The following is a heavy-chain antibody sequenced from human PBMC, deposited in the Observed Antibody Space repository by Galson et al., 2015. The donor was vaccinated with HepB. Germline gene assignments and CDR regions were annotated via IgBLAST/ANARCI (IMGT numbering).Heavy chain of an antibody. V-gene: IGHV3-53*01. D-gene: IGHD3-10*01. J-gene: IGHJ6*04. CDR3: ARGERGVSPMDV. CDR2: IYSGGSP. CDR1: GFTVSSNY. Sequence: SLRLSCAASGFTVSSNYMSWVRQAPGKGLEWVSVIYSGGSPYYADSVKGRFTISRDNSKNTLNLQMNTLRAEDTAVYYCARGERGVSPMDVWGRGTTVTVSP.